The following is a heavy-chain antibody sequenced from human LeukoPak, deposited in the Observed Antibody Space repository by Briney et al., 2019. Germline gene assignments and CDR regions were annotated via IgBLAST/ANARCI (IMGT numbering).Heavy chain of an antibody. V-gene: IGHV4-59*01. D-gene: IGHD6-13*01. CDR2: IYYSGST. CDR1: GGSISSYY. Sequence: SETLSLTCTVSGGSISSYYWSWIRQPPGKGLEWIGYIYYSGSTNYNPSLKSRVTISVDTSKNQFSLKLSSVTAADTAVYYCARALYSSSWYVVYFDYWGQGTLVTVSS. J-gene: IGHJ4*02. CDR3: ARALYSSSWYVVYFDY.